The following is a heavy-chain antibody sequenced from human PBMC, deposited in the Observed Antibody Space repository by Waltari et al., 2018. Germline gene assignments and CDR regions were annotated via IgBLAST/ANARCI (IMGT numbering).Heavy chain of an antibody. CDR2: IYHSGST. D-gene: IGHD4-17*01. CDR3: APFSTVGAFDI. CDR1: GYSISSGYY. Sequence: QVQLQESGPGLVKPSETLSLTCAVSGYSISSGYYWGWIRQPPGKGLEWIGSIYHSGSTYYNPSLKSRVTISVDTSKNQFSLKLSSVTAADTAVYYCAPFSTVGAFDIWGQGTMVTVSS. J-gene: IGHJ3*02. V-gene: IGHV4-38-2*01.